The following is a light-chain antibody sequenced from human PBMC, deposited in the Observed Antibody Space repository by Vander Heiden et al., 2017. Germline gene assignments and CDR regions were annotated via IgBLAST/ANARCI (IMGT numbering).Light chain of an antibody. CDR1: KLGDKY. J-gene: IGLJ3*02. CDR3: QAWDSSIWV. CDR2: QDN. V-gene: IGLV3-1*01. Sequence: SYELTQPPSVSVSPGQTASITCSGDKLGDKYACWYQQKPGKSPVLVIYQDNKRPSGIPERFSGSNSGNTATLTISGTQAMDEADYYCQAWDSSIWVFGGGTKLTVL.